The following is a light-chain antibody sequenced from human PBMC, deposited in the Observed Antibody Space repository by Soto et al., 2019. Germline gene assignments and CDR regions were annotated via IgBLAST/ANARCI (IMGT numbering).Light chain of an antibody. J-gene: IGLJ1*01. Sequence: QSALTQPPSASGSPGQSVTISCTGTSSDVGGNNYVSWYQQHPGKAPKLIIYEVDKRPSGVPDRFSGSKSGNTASLTVSGLQAEDEGDYFCTSYVDSINLVFGTGTKVTVL. CDR2: EVD. CDR1: SSDVGGNNY. CDR3: TSYVDSINLV. V-gene: IGLV2-8*01.